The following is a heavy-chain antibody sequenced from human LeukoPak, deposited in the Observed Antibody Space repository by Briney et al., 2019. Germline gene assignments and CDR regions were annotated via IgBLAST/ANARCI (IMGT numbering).Heavy chain of an antibody. CDR3: AGSGDIVATKSFDY. CDR2: FDPEDGET. D-gene: IGHD5-12*01. CDR1: GYTLTELS. Sequence: ASVKVSCKVSGYTLTELSMHWVRQAPGKGLEWMGGFDPEDGETIYAQKFQGRVTMTEDTSTDTAYMELSSLRSDDTAVYYCAGSGDIVATKSFDYWGQGTLVTVSS. J-gene: IGHJ4*02. V-gene: IGHV1-24*01.